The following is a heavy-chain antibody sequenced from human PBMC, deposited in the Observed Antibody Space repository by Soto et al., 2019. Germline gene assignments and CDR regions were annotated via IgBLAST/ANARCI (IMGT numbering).Heavy chain of an antibody. Sequence: EVQLVESGGGLVKPGGSLRLSCAASGFTFSSYSMNWVRQAPGKGLEWVSSISSSSSYIYYADSVKGRFTISRDNAKNSLYLQMNNLRREDTAVYYCERAGTTCYYYYYMDVWGKGTTVTVS. CDR2: ISSSSSYI. CDR3: ERAGTTCYYYYYMDV. J-gene: IGHJ6*03. D-gene: IGHD1-1*01. CDR1: GFTFSSYS. V-gene: IGHV3-21*01.